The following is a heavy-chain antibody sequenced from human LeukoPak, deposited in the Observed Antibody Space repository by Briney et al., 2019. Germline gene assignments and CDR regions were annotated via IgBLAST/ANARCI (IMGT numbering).Heavy chain of an antibody. Sequence: VASVKVSCKASAYTFTSYGISWVRQATGQGLEWMGWMNPNSGNTGYAQKFQGRVTMTRNTSISTAYMELSSLRSEDTAVYYCARGSGSYQDYFDYWGQGTLVTVSS. CDR3: ARGSGSYQDYFDY. V-gene: IGHV1-8*02. J-gene: IGHJ4*02. CDR1: AYTFTSYG. CDR2: MNPNSGNT. D-gene: IGHD1-26*01.